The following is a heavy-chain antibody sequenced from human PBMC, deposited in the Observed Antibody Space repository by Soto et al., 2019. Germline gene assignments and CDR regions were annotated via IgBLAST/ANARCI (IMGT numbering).Heavy chain of an antibody. CDR3: TKDGRFDSDGSLYYYYYGMDV. V-gene: IGHV3-30*18. CDR2: ISNDGSNK. CDR1: GFTFNNYG. J-gene: IGHJ6*02. Sequence: PGGSLRLSCAASGFTFNNYGVNWVRQAPGKGLEWVAIISNDGSNKYYIESVRGRFTISRDNSKNMLFLQMNSLRVEDTAVYFCTKDGRFDSDGSLYYYYYGMDVWGQGTTVTVSS. D-gene: IGHD2-15*01.